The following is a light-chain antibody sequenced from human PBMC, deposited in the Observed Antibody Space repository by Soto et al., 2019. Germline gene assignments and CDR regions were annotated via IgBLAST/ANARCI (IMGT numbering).Light chain of an antibody. Sequence: QAVLTQPPSASGNPGQRVTISCSGSSSNIGSNTVNWYQQLPGTAPKLLIYSNNQRPSGVPDRFSGSKSGTSASLAISGLQSEDEADYYCAAWDDSLNGPHVVFGGGTQLTVL. V-gene: IGLV1-44*01. J-gene: IGLJ2*01. CDR2: SNN. CDR3: AAWDDSLNGPHVV. CDR1: SSNIGSNT.